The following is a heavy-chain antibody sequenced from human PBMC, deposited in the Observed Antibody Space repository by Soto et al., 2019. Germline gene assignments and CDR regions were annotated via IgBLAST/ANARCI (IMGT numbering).Heavy chain of an antibody. V-gene: IGHV4-31*03. CDR3: ARAEIYGDYVSWYFDL. J-gene: IGHJ2*01. CDR1: GDSITNEDYS. Sequence: QVQLQESGPGLVKSSQTLSLTCTVSGDSITNEDYSWSWIRQHPGKGLEWIGAIYYCGSTHYNPSLQSRLSISVDTSKSHFSLKLSSVTAADTAVYYCARAEIYGDYVSWYFDLWGRGTLVTVSS. CDR2: IYYCGST. D-gene: IGHD4-17*01.